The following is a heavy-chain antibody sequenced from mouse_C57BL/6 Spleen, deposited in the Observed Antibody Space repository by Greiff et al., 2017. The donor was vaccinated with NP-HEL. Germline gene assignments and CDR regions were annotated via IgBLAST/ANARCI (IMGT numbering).Heavy chain of an antibody. J-gene: IGHJ3*01. CDR3: VRDGTGVLAWCAY. V-gene: IGHV10-3*01. CDR2: IRRKSSNYAT. Sequence: EVKLLESGGGLVQPKGSLKLSCAASGFTFNTYAMHWVRQAPGKGLEWVARIRRKSSNYATYYADSVKDRFTISRDDSQSMLYLQMNNLKTEDTAMYYCVRDGTGVLAWCAYWGQGTLVTVSA. CDR1: GFTFNTYA. D-gene: IGHD4-1*01.